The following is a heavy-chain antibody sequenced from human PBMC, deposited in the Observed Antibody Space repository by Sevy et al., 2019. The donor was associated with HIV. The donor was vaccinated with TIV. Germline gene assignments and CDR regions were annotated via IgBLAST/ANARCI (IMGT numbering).Heavy chain of an antibody. Sequence: ASVKVSCKAYGYTFTGYYMHWVRQAPGQGLEWMGWINPNSGGTNYAQKFQGRVTMTRDTSISTAYMELSRLRSDDTAVYYCARESITIRGNWFDPWGQGTLVTVSS. CDR3: ARESITIRGNWFDP. CDR2: INPNSGGT. D-gene: IGHD3-3*01. CDR1: GYTFTGYY. V-gene: IGHV1-2*02. J-gene: IGHJ5*02.